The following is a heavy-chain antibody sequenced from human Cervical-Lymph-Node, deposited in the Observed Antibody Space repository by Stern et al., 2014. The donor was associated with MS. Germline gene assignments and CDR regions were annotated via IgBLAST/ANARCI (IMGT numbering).Heavy chain of an antibody. CDR2: IDWDDDK. J-gene: IGHJ4*02. CDR3: ARSFYDYGSAALGPFDY. Sequence: QVTLRESGPALVKPTQALTLTCTFSGFSLSTTGMRVSWIRQPPGKALEWLARIDWDDDKFYSTSLKTRLTISKDTSKNQVVFTMTNMDPVDTATYYCARSFYDYGSAALGPFDYWGQGTLVTVSS. V-gene: IGHV2-70*04. CDR1: GFSLSTTGMR. D-gene: IGHD4/OR15-4a*01.